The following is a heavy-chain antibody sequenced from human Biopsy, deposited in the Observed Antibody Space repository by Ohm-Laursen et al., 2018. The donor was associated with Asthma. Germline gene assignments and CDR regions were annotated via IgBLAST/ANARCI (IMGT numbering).Heavy chain of an antibody. D-gene: IGHD3-3*02. CDR3: ARTFHFWSPYHAEHYQL. V-gene: IGHV3-7*01. Sequence: SLRLSCAASGFTFGDYWMSWVRQVPGKGLEWVANIKHDGSEKNHVDSLKGRFTISRDNAKNSLYLQINSLRAEDTAVYYCARTFHFWSPYHAEHYQLWGQGTLVTVSS. CDR2: IKHDGSEK. CDR1: GFTFGDYW. J-gene: IGHJ1*01.